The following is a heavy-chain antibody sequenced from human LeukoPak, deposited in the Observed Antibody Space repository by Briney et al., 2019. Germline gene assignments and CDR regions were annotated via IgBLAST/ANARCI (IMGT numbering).Heavy chain of an antibody. Sequence: GGSLRLSCAASGFTFSSYAISWVRQAPGKGLEWVSAISGSGGSTYYADSVKGRFTISRDNSKNTLYLQMNSLRAEDTAVYYCAKLTDSSGYYYSVDVWGKGTTVTVSS. V-gene: IGHV3-23*01. J-gene: IGHJ6*04. D-gene: IGHD3-22*01. CDR2: ISGSGGST. CDR1: GFTFSSYA. CDR3: AKLTDSSGYYYSVDV.